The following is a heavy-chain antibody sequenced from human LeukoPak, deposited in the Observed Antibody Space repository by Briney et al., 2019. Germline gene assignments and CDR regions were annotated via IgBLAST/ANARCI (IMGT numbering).Heavy chain of an antibody. CDR2: IRSNANSYAQ. CDR1: GFTFSGSA. J-gene: IGHJ4*02. D-gene: IGHD3-22*01. CDR3: TRHSHDSSAYSVFDY. Sequence: GGSLRLSCAASGFTFSGSAMHWVRQASGKGLEGVGRIRSNANSYAQAYAASVKGRFTISRDDSKNTAYLQMNSTKTEDTAVYYCTRHSHDSSAYSVFDYWGQGTLVTAPS. V-gene: IGHV3-73*01.